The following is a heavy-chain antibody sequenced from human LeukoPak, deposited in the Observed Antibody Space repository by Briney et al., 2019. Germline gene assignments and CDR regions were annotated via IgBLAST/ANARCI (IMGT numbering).Heavy chain of an antibody. J-gene: IGHJ4*02. Sequence: GGSLRLSCAASGFTFSSYWMHWVRQAPGKGLVWVSRINSAGSSTSYADSVKGRFTISRDNAKNTLYLQMNTLRAEDTAVYYCARGGYYYDSSGYYHGPEYWGQGTLVTVSS. CDR2: INSAGSST. V-gene: IGHV3-74*01. D-gene: IGHD3-22*01. CDR1: GFTFSSYW. CDR3: ARGGYYYDSSGYYHGPEY.